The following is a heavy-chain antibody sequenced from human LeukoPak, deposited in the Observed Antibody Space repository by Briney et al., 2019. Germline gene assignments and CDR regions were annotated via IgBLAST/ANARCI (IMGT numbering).Heavy chain of an antibody. Sequence: SVKVSCKASGGTFSSYAISWVRQAPGQGLEWMGGIIPIFGTANYAQKFQGRVTITADESTSTAYMELSSLRSEDAAVYYCARVPPPYYYDSSGYYGNYWYFDLWGRGTLVTVSS. V-gene: IGHV1-69*13. D-gene: IGHD3-22*01. CDR3: ARVPPPYYYDSSGYYGNYWYFDL. CDR1: GGTFSSYA. J-gene: IGHJ2*01. CDR2: IIPIFGTA.